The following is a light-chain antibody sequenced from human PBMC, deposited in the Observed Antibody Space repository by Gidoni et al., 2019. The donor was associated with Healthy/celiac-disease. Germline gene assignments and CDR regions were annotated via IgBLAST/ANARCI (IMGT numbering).Light chain of an antibody. V-gene: IGKV1-5*03. Sequence: DIQMTQSPSTLSASVGDSVTIPCRASQSISSWLAWYQQKPGKAPKLLIYKASSLESGVPSRFSGSGSGTEFTLTISSLQPDDFATYYCQQSATFGQGTKVEIK. CDR2: KAS. CDR3: QQSAT. CDR1: QSISSW. J-gene: IGKJ1*01.